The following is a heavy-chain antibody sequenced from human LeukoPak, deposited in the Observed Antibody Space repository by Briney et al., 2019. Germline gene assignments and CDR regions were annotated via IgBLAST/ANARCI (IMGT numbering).Heavy chain of an antibody. CDR1: GYTFTGYY. Sequence: ASVKVSCKASGYTFTGYYMHWVRQAPGQGLEWMGWINPNSGGTNYAQKFQGRVTMTRHTSISTAYMELSRLRSDDTAVYYCARATSYGSGSYDWFDPWGQGTLVTVSS. CDR3: ARATSYGSGSYDWFDP. J-gene: IGHJ5*02. V-gene: IGHV1-2*02. D-gene: IGHD3-10*01. CDR2: INPNSGGT.